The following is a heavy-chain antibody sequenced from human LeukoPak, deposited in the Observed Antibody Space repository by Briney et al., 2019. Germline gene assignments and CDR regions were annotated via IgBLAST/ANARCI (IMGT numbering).Heavy chain of an antibody. D-gene: IGHD4-23*01. Sequence: GGSLRLSCAASGFTFSNYAMNWVRQAPGKGLEWVSVISASGGTTFYADSVKGRFTIARDNSKNTLYLQMNSLRADDTAVYYCYGGDSGTLDIWGQGTRVTVSS. CDR3: YGGDSGTLDI. V-gene: IGHV3-23*01. J-gene: IGHJ3*02. CDR2: ISASGGTT. CDR1: GFTFSNYA.